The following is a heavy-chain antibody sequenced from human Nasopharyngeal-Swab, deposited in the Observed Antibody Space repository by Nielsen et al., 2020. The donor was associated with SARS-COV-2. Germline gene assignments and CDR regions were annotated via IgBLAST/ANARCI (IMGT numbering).Heavy chain of an antibody. Sequence: GGSLRLSCAASGFTFSDYYMSWIRQAPGKGLEWVSYISSSGSTIYYADSVKGRFTIPRDNAKNSLYLQMNSLRAEDTAVYYCARGETYYYDSSGYLYWGQGTLVTVSS. J-gene: IGHJ4*02. CDR3: ARGETYYYDSSGYLY. V-gene: IGHV3-11*04. CDR2: ISSSGSTI. D-gene: IGHD3-22*01. CDR1: GFTFSDYY.